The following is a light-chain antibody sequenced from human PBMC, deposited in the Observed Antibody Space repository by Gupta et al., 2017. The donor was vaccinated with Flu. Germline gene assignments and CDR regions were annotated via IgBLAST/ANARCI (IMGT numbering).Light chain of an antibody. CDR1: QDISKY. J-gene: IGKJ3*01. V-gene: IGKV1-33*01. Sequence: LQLTHSPSSVSASVGDRETITSQASQDISKYLKWYQQKPGKAPKLLIYDAANLETGVASRFSGSGSGTDFTFTISSRQPEDIATYYCQQYDNLPVFTFGPGTKVDIK. CDR2: DAA. CDR3: QQYDNLPVFT.